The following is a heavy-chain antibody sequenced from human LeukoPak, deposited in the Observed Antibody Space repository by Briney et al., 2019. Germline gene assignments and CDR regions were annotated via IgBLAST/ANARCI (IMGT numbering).Heavy chain of an antibody. J-gene: IGHJ6*02. CDR3: ARGIIRGYQYYGMDV. Sequence: PSETLSLTCTVSGGSISSGDYYWSWLRQPPGKGLEWIGYIYYGGSTYYNPSLKSRVTISVDTSKNQFSLKLSSVTAADTAVYYCARGIIRGYQYYGMDVWGQGTTVTVSS. CDR2: IYYGGST. D-gene: IGHD3-16*01. CDR1: GGSISSGDYY. V-gene: IGHV4-30-4*01.